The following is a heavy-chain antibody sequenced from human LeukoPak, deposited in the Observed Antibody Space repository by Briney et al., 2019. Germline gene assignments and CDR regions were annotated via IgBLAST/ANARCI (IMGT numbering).Heavy chain of an antibody. CDR2: IIPILGIA. J-gene: IGHJ6*02. CDR1: GGTFSSYA. CDR3: ARATTHDDGSNYYHYGMDV. D-gene: IGHD1-26*01. Sequence: ASVKVSCKASGGTFSSYAISWVRQAPGQGLEWMGRIIPILGIANYAQKFQGRVTITADKSTSTAYMELSSLRSEDTAVYYCARATTHDDGSNYYHYGMDVWGQGTTVTVSS. V-gene: IGHV1-69*04.